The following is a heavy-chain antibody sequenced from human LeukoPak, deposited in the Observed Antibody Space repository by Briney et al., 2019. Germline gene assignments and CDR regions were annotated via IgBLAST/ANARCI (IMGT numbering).Heavy chain of an antibody. V-gene: IGHV4-59*01. CDR3: ARVGIAAAAGLWFDP. D-gene: IGHD6-13*01. CDR1: GGSISSYY. J-gene: IGHJ5*02. CDR2: IYYSGST. Sequence: SETLSLTCTVSGGSISSYYWSWIRQPPGKGLEWIGYIYYSGSTNYNPSLKSRVTISVDTSKNQFTLKLSSVTAADTAVYYCARVGIAAAAGLWFDPWGQGTLVTVSS.